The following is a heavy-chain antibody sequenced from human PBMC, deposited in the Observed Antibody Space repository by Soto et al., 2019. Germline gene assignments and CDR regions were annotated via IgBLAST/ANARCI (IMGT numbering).Heavy chain of an antibody. D-gene: IGHD3-3*01. J-gene: IGHJ4*02. CDR3: ARGLTISGVVTGFDY. CDR1: GGSISSGGNY. CDR2: ISYTGST. V-gene: IGHV4-31*03. Sequence: PSETLSLTCTVSGGSISSGGNYWSCIRQHPGKGLEWIGYISYTGSTYYNPSLKSRVTMSVDTSKNQFSLKLSSVTAADTAVYYCARGLTISGVVTGFDYWGQGTLVTVSS.